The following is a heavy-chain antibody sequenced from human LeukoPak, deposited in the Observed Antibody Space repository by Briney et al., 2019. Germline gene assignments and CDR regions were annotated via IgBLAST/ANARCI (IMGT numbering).Heavy chain of an antibody. J-gene: IGHJ4*02. CDR2: INHSGST. V-gene: IGHV4-34*01. Sequence: SETLSLTCTVSGGSISSYYWSWIRQPPGKGLEWIGEINHSGSTNYNPSLKSRVTISVDTSKNQFSLKLSSVTAADTAVYYCARGLDFDYWGQGTLVTVSS. CDR1: GGSISSYY. CDR3: ARGLDFDY.